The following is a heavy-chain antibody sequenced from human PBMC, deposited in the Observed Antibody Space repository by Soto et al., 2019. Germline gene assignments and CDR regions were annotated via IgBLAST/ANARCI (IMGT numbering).Heavy chain of an antibody. V-gene: IGHV4-4*02. Sequence: PSETLSLTCAVSGGSISGPISSSDWWSWVRQPPGKGLEWIGQIYHTGRSNYNPSLRGRVTISVDKSKNQFSLKLSSVTAADTAVYYCARVGYCSGGSCYPVYYGMDVWGQGTTVTVSS. J-gene: IGHJ6*02. CDR1: GGSISGPISSSDW. D-gene: IGHD2-15*01. CDR2: IYHTGRS. CDR3: ARVGYCSGGSCYPVYYGMDV.